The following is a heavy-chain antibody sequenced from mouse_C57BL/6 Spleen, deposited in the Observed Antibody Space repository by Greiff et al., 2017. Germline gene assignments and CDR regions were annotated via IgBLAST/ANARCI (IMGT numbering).Heavy chain of an antibody. CDR2: IDPSDCYT. CDR3: ARRARSMHDDEIAY. Sequence: VQLQQPGAELVKPGASVKLSCKASGYTFTSYWMQWVKQRPGQGLEWIGEIDPSDCYTNYTQKFKGKATLTVDTSSSTAYMQLSSLTSENSAVXDCARRARSMHDDEIAYWGQGKWVTGSA. J-gene: IGHJ3*01. D-gene: IGHD2-12*01. V-gene: IGHV1-50*01. CDR1: GYTFTSYW.